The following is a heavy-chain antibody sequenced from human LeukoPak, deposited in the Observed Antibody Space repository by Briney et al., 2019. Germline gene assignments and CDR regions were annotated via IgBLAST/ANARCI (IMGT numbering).Heavy chain of an antibody. V-gene: IGHV1-2*02. CDR2: INPNSGGT. D-gene: IGHD2-2*01. CDR3: ARELNCSSTSCYPRRAYYYMDV. CDR1: GYTFTGYY. J-gene: IGHJ6*03. Sequence: ASVKVSCKASGYTFTGYYMHWVRQAPGQGLEWMGWINPNSGGTNYAQKFQGRVTMTRDTSISTAYMELSRLRSDDTAVYYCARELNCSSTSCYPRRAYYYMDVWGKGTTVTVSS.